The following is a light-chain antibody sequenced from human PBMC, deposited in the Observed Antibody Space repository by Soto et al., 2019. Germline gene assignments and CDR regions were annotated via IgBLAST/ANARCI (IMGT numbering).Light chain of an antibody. CDR1: QGIGDT. J-gene: IGKJ4*01. CDR2: DTS. CDR3: QPYNNGPLT. Sequence: EVVMRQSPATLSGSPGEGATLSCRASQGIGDTLAWYQHKPGQTPRLLIYDTSTRATGVPTRFSGSRSGAEFTLTINSLQSEDFAVYYCQPYNNGPLTFGGGTKVDIK. V-gene: IGKV3-15*01.